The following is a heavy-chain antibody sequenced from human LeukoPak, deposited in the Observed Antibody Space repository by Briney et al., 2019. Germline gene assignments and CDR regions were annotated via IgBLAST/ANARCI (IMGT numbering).Heavy chain of an antibody. CDR2: TSYDGRHK. Sequence: QTGGSLRLSCAASEFPFHAFAMHWVRQAPGKGLEWVAVTSYDGRHKYYADSLKGRFFISKDNSANTLYLQMNSLRIDDTAVYYCMRDLWYYNDGSFRLHWSFDLWGRGTLVTVSS. V-gene: IGHV3-30*04. D-gene: IGHD5-24*01. J-gene: IGHJ2*01. CDR3: MRDLWYYNDGSFRLHWSFDL. CDR1: EFPFHAFA.